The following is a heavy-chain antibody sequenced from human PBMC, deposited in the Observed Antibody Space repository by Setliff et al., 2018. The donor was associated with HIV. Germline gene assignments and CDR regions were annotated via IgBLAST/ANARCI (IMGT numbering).Heavy chain of an antibody. J-gene: IGHJ3*02. CDR1: GYTFTSYG. CDR3: ARDLTMVLGRGGGGDAFDI. D-gene: IGHD3-10*01. CDR2: ISAYNGNT. Sequence: ASVKVSCKASGYTFTSYGISLVRQAPGQGLEWMGWISAYNGNTNYEQKLQGRVTMTTDTSTSTAYMELRSLRSDDTAVYYCARDLTMVLGRGGGGDAFDIWGQGTMVTVSS. V-gene: IGHV1-18*01.